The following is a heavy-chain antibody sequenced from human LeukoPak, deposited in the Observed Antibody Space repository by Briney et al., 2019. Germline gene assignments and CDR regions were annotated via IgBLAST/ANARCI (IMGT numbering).Heavy chain of an antibody. D-gene: IGHD3-3*01. CDR2: IIPIFGTA. CDR3: ARDRRGTIFGVVTERPYYYYYYYMDV. V-gene: IGHV1-69*05. Sequence: GASVKVSCKASGGTFSSYAISWVRQAPGQGLEWMGRIIPIFGTANYAQKFQGRVTITTDESTSTAYMELSSLRSEDTAVYCCARDRRGTIFGVVTERPYYYYYYYMDVWGKGTTVTVSS. J-gene: IGHJ6*03. CDR1: GGTFSSYA.